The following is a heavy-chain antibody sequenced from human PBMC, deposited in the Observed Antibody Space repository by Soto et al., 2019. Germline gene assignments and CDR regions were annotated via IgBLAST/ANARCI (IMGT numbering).Heavy chain of an antibody. D-gene: IGHD2-15*01. J-gene: IGHJ5*01. Sequence: SETLSLTCSVSGDSISTVDYFWAWIRQPPGQALEYIGYIYKSTTTYYNPSFESRVAISLDTSKSQFSLTVTSVTAADTAVYFCARGRYCLTGRCFPNWFDSWGQGTLITVSS. CDR3: ARGRYCLTGRCFPNWFDS. CDR1: GDSISTVDYF. CDR2: IYKSTTT. V-gene: IGHV4-30-4*01.